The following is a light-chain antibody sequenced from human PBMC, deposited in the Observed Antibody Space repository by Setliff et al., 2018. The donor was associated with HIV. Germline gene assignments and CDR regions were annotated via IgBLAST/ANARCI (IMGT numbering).Light chain of an antibody. CDR2: NND. Sequence: QSVLTQPPSTSGTPGQKVTISCSGSGSNIGRNSVFWYQQLPGTAPKLLMYNNDQRPSGVPDRFSGSKSGTSASLAISDLRSGDEADYYCCSYAGTDTYIFGTGTKVTVL. CDR1: GSNIGRNS. J-gene: IGLJ1*01. V-gene: IGLV1-47*02. CDR3: CSYAGTDTYI.